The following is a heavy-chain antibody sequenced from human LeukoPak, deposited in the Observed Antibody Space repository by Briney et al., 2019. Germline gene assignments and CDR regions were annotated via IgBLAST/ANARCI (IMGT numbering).Heavy chain of an antibody. CDR2: ISGSGGSP. Sequence: GGSLRLSCAAPGFTFSSYAMSWVRQAPGKGLEWVSAISGSGGSPYYADSVKGRFTISRDNSKNTLYLQMSSLRAEDTAVYYCSVVPAANDAFDIWGQGTMVTVSS. J-gene: IGHJ3*02. CDR3: SVVPAANDAFDI. CDR1: GFTFSSYA. D-gene: IGHD2-2*01. V-gene: IGHV3-23*01.